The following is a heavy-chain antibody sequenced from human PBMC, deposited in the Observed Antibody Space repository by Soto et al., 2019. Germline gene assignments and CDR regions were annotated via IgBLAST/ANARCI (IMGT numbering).Heavy chain of an antibody. CDR3: VRHPAYCSGGSCSSLSGSEVRFDT. V-gene: IGHV4-39*01. CDR2: ISYSGTT. Sequence: SETLSLTCLVSGASISSGTYYWGWIRQPPGKVPEWIASISYSGTTYYTPFLKSRVTISADTSGNQFSLTLNSVTAADTAVYYCVRHPAYCSGGSCSSLSGSEVRFDTWGQGTLGTV. J-gene: IGHJ5*02. D-gene: IGHD2-15*01. CDR1: GASISSGTYY.